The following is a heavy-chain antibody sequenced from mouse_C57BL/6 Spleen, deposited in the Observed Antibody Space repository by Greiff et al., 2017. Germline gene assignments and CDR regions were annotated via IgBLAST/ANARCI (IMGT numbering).Heavy chain of an antibody. V-gene: IGHV1-19*01. CDR3: ARSRDPPWFAY. CDR1: GYTFTDYY. Sequence: VQLQQSGPVLVKPGASVKMSCKASGYTFTDYYMNWVKQSHGKSLEWIGVINPYNGGTSYNQKFKGKATLTVDKSSSTAYMELNSLTSEDSAVYYCARSRDPPWFAYWGQGTLVTVSA. CDR2: INPYNGGT. J-gene: IGHJ3*01.